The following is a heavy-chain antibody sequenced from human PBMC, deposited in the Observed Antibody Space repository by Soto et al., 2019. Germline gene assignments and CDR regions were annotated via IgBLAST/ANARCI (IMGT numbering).Heavy chain of an antibody. CDR1: GGTFSSYA. V-gene: IGHV1-69*13. CDR2: IIPIFGTA. Sequence: GASVKVSCKASGGTFSSYAISWVRQAPGQGLEWMGGIIPIFGTANYAQKFQGRVTITADESTSTAYMELSSLRSEGTAVYYCARDLGLCSGGSCYSVQNWFDPWGQGTLVTVSS. CDR3: ARDLGLCSGGSCYSVQNWFDP. J-gene: IGHJ5*02. D-gene: IGHD2-15*01.